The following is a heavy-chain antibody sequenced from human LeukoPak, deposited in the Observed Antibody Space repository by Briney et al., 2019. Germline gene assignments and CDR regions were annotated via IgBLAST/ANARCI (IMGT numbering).Heavy chain of an antibody. D-gene: IGHD2-8*01. Sequence: GGSLRLSCAASGFTFSSYWMTWVRQAPGKGLEWVANMNQDGSQKFYVDSVKGRFTISRDNAKNSVYLQMNNLRAEDTALYYCARDNDRKDDSWGQGTLVTVSS. CDR1: GFTFSSYW. J-gene: IGHJ4*02. V-gene: IGHV3-7*01. CDR2: MNQDGSQK. CDR3: ARDNDRKDDS.